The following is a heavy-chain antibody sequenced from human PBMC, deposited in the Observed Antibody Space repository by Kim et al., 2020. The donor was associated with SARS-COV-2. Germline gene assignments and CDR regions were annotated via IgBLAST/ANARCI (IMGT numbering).Heavy chain of an antibody. V-gene: IGHV3-23*01. CDR1: GFTFIGHA. CDR2: IDGSDGTT. Sequence: GGYLRLSCTTSGFTFIGHAMSWVRQAPGQGLEWVSSIDGSDGTTYYVDSVKGRFTISRDDAKNTLYLQMRALRADDTATYYCMKGGWGWIWDHWGQGTLVTVSS. J-gene: IGHJ4*02. CDR3: MKGGWGWIWDH. D-gene: IGHD2-2*03.